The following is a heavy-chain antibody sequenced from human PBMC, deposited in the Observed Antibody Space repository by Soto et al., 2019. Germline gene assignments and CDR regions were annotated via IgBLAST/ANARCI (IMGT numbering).Heavy chain of an antibody. Sequence: PGQSLKISWKGSGYSFTSYCIVWVRQMPGKGLEWMGIIYPGDSDTRYSPSFQGQVTISADKSISTAYLQWSSLKASDTAMYYCARHLTTGSYYYMDVWGKGTTVTVSS. CDR1: GYSFTSYC. V-gene: IGHV5-51*01. J-gene: IGHJ6*03. CDR2: IYPGDSDT. D-gene: IGHD1-1*01. CDR3: ARHLTTGSYYYMDV.